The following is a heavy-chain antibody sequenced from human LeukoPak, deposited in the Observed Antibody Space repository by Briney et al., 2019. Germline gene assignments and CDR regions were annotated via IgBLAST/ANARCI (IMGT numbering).Heavy chain of an antibody. J-gene: IGHJ5*02. V-gene: IGHV3-15*01. Sequence: GGSLRLSCAASGFTFSNAWMTWVRQAPGKGLEWVGRVKSKTDGGTTDYAAPVKARFTISRDDSKNTLYLQMSSLRTEDPAVYYCTTDLSSESYHVWDTNWFDPWGQGTLVTVSS. CDR3: TTDLSSESYHVWDTNWFDP. CDR2: VKSKTDGGTT. D-gene: IGHD1-26*01. CDR1: GFTFSNAW.